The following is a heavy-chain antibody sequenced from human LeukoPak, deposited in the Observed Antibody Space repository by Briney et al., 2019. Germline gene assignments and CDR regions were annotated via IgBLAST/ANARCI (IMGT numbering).Heavy chain of an antibody. V-gene: IGHV1-2*02. J-gene: IGHJ3*02. CDR2: INPNSGGT. CDR1: GYTFTVYY. D-gene: IGHD3-22*01. Sequence: RASVKVSCKASGYTFTVYYMHWVRQAPGQGLEWMGWINPNSGGTNYAQKFQGRVTMTRDTSISTAYMELSRLRSDDTAVYYCARVNYDSSGYAAEADAFDIWGQGTMVTVSS. CDR3: ARVNYDSSGYAAEADAFDI.